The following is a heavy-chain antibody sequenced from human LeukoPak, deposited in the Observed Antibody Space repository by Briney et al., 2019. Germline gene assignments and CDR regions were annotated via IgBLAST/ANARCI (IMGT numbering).Heavy chain of an antibody. J-gene: IGHJ3*02. CDR1: GFTFNSYS. Sequence: PGGSLRLSCAASGFTFNSYSMNWVRQAPGKGLEWVSSISGSSSYIYYADSVKGRFTISRDNAKNSLYLQMNSLRAEDTAVYYCARGTYIVGLPDAFDIWGQGTMVTVSS. D-gene: IGHD1-26*01. V-gene: IGHV3-21*01. CDR2: ISGSSSYI. CDR3: ARGTYIVGLPDAFDI.